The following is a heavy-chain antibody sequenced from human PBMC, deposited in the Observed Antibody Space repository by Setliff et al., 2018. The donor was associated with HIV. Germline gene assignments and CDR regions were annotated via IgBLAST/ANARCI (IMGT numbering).Heavy chain of an antibody. V-gene: IGHV4-30-4*08. CDR2: IYYSGST. Sequence: PAETLSLTCTVSGGSISSGDYYWSWIRQAPGKGLDWIGYIYYSGSTYYNPSLMSRVTISLDTSKNQFSLKLSSVTAADTAVYYCAAGIWFGEFYLWQYWNFDLWRRGTLVTVSS. CDR3: AAGIWFGEFYLWQYWNFDL. J-gene: IGHJ2*01. D-gene: IGHD3-10*01. CDR1: GGSISSGDYY.